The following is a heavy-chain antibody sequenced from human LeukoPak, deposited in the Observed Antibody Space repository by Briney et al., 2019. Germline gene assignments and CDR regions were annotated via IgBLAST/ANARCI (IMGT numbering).Heavy chain of an antibody. J-gene: IGHJ4*02. CDR2: INNSGST. D-gene: IGHD3-3*01. Sequence: PSETLSLTCAVYGGSFSGYNWSWIRQPPGKGLEWIGEINNSGSTNYNPSPKSRVTISVDTSKNQFSLKLSSVTAADTAVYYCARLRELRFLEWFPRDYFDYWGQGTLVTVSS. V-gene: IGHV4-34*01. CDR1: GGSFSGYN. CDR3: ARLRELRFLEWFPRDYFDY.